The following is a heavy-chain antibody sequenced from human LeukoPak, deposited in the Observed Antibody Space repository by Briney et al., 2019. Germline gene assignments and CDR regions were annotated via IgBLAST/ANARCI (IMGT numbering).Heavy chain of an antibody. V-gene: IGHV3-23*01. D-gene: IGHD3-3*01. CDR2: ISGSGGST. Sequence: GGSLRLSCTPSGFTFSSHAMSGVRQARGRGLEWVSAISGSGGSTYYADSVKGRFTISRDNSKNTLYLQMNSLRAEDTAVYYCAKKGGFGVVIDPYYYYGMDVWGQGTTVTVSS. CDR1: GFTFSSHA. J-gene: IGHJ6*02. CDR3: AKKGGFGVVIDPYYYYGMDV.